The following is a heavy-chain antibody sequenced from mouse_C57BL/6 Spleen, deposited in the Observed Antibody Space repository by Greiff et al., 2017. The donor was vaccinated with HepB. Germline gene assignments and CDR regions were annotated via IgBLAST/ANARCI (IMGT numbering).Heavy chain of an antibody. V-gene: IGHV1-20*01. Sequence: EVKLMESGPELVKPGDSVKISCKASGYSFTGYFMNWVMQSHGKSLEWIGRINPYNGDTFYNQKFKGKATLTVDKSSSTAHMELRSLTSEDSAVYYCASPSPYDWVFAYWGQGTLVTVSA. D-gene: IGHD2-12*01. J-gene: IGHJ3*01. CDR3: ASPSPYDWVFAY. CDR1: GYSFTGYF. CDR2: INPYNGDT.